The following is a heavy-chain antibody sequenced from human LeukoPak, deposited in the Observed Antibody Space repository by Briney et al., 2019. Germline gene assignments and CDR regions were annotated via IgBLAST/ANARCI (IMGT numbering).Heavy chain of an antibody. CDR2: IYYSGST. J-gene: IGHJ4*02. V-gene: IGHV4-61*01. CDR1: GGSVNSGSLY. CDR3: AAGFYCSAGSCSFDY. D-gene: IGHD2-15*01. Sequence: PSETLSLTCSVSGGSVNSGSLYWSWIRQPPGKGLQWIGYIYYSGSTIYNPSLKSRGTISVDTSKNQFSLRLSSVTAADTAVYYCAAGFYCSAGSCSFDYWGQGTLVTVSS.